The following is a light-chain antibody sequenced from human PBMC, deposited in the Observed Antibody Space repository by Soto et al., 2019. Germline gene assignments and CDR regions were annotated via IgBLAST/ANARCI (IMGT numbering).Light chain of an antibody. Sequence: IQITQSPSTVSAPVADRDTIPCRASQSISSWLAWYQQKPGKAPKLLIYKSSILESGVPSRFSGSGSGTDFTLTISNLEPEDFAPYFCQQCNSDAPLTFGGGTKVDIK. CDR1: QSISSW. CDR3: QQCNSDAPLT. V-gene: IGKV1-5*03. CDR2: KSS. J-gene: IGKJ4*01.